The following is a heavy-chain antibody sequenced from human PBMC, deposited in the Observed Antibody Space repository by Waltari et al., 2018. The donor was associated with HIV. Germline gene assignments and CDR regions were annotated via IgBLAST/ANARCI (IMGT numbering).Heavy chain of an antibody. J-gene: IGHJ4*02. CDR2: VRYDGSNK. D-gene: IGHD3-9*01. CDR1: GFTFTTYA. V-gene: IGHV3-30*02. Sequence: QVQLVESGGGVVQPGGSLRLSCAASGFTFTTYAMPWVRQAPGKGLGWVAFVRYDGSNKYYADSVKGRFTISRDNSKNTLYLQMNSLRADDTAVYYCARDPSPPILYDILTGYYFDYWGQGTLVTVSS. CDR3: ARDPSPPILYDILTGYYFDY.